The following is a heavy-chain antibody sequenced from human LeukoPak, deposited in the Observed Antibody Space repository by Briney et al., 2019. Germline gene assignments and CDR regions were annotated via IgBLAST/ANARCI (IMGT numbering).Heavy chain of an antibody. V-gene: IGHV7-4-1*02. CDR2: INTNTGNP. J-gene: IGHJ6*02. D-gene: IGHD1-26*01. Sequence: GASVKVSCKASGGTSSSYAISWVRQAPGQGLEWMGWINTNTGNPTYAQGFTGRFVFSLDTSVSTASLQISSLKAEDTAVYYCARALRLGSTAYFYYGMDVWGQGTTVTVSS. CDR1: GGTSSSYA. CDR3: ARALRLGSTAYFYYGMDV.